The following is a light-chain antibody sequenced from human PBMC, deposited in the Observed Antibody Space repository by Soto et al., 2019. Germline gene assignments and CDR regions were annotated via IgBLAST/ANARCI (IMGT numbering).Light chain of an antibody. CDR3: QQYYSTPPNT. J-gene: IGKJ2*01. CDR1: QSVLYSSNNKNY. V-gene: IGKV4-1*01. Sequence: DIVMTQSPDSLAVSLGERATINCKSSQSVLYSSNNKNYLAWYQQKPGQPPKLLIYWASTRESGVPDRFSGSGSGTDFTLTISSLQAEDVAVYSCQQYYSTPPNTFGQGTKLEIK. CDR2: WAS.